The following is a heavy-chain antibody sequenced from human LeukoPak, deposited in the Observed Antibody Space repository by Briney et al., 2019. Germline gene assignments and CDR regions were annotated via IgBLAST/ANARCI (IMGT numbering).Heavy chain of an antibody. D-gene: IGHD3-10*01. J-gene: IGHJ5*02. V-gene: IGHV4-34*01. Sequence: PSETLSLTCAVYGGALSGYYWSWIRQPPGKGLEWIGEINHSGSTNYNPSLKSRVTISVDTSKNQFSLKLSSVTAADTAVYYCARVVPPSYYYGSGSYYSFNWFDPWGQGTLVTVSS. CDR3: ARVVPPSYYYGSGSYYSFNWFDP. CDR2: INHSGST. CDR1: GGALSGYY.